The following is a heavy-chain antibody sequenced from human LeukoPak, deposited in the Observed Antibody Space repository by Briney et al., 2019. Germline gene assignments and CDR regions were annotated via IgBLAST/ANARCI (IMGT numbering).Heavy chain of an antibody. CDR3: ARTPPGYYYYYYGMDV. V-gene: IGHV4-34*01. CDR2: INHSGST. J-gene: IGHJ6*02. D-gene: IGHD2-2*01. Sequence: PSETLSLTCAVYGGSFSGYYWSWIRQPPGKGLEWIGEINHSGSTNYNPSLKSRVTISVDTSKNQFSLKLSSVTAADTAVYYCARTPPGYYYYYYGMDVWGQGTTVTVSS. CDR1: GGSFSGYY.